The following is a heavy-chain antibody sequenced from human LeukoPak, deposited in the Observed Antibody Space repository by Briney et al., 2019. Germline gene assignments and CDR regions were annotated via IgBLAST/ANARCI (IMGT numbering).Heavy chain of an antibody. CDR1: GFTFSTYD. CDR2: IGVGFDA. J-gene: IGHJ3*02. CDR3: ARDDSWAFDI. D-gene: IGHD2-15*01. V-gene: IGHV3-13*04. Sequence: PGGSLRLSCAASGFTFSTYDMHWVRQATGKGLEWVSGIGVGFDAYYPGSVKGRFTISRDNAKNSLYLQMNSLRDEDTAVYHCARDDSWAFDIWGQGAMVTVSS.